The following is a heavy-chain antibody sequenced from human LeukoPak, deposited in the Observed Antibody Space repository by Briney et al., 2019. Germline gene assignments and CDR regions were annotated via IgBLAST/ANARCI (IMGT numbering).Heavy chain of an antibody. CDR3: ARGEDDDSSGPSYFDY. CDR2: IYNSGTIYYSGST. J-gene: IGHJ4*02. V-gene: IGHV4-59*08. CDR1: GGSMSSNY. Sequence: SETLSLTCTVSGGSMSSNYWSWIRQPPGKGLEWIGYIYNSGTIYYSGSTNYNPSLLSRVTISVDTSKNQFSLKLRSVTAADTAVYYCARGEDDDSSGPSYFDYWGQGTLVTVSS. D-gene: IGHD3-22*01.